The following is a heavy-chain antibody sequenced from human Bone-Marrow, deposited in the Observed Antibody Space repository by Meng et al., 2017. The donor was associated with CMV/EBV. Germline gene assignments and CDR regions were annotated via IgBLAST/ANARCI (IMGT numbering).Heavy chain of an antibody. J-gene: IGHJ6*02. Sequence: GESLKISCAASGFTFSSYAMSWVRQAPGKGLEWVSAISGSGGSTYYADSVKGRFTISRDNSKNTLYLQMNSLRAEDTAVYYCARDNYVAPYYYYGMDVWGQGTTVTVSS. CDR1: GFTFSSYA. CDR2: ISGSGGST. D-gene: IGHD4-11*01. CDR3: ARDNYVAPYYYYGMDV. V-gene: IGHV3-23*01.